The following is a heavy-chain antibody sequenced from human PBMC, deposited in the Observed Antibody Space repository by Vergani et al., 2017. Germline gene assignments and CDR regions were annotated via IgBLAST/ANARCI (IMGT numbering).Heavy chain of an antibody. CDR1: GFTFTNFA. Sequence: EVQLLESGGNLVQPGGSLRLSCAASGFTFTNFAMTWVRQAPGEGLEWVSIISDNGGTTYYADSVKGRFTISRDNSKDTLYLYMNSLRADDTAVYYCAKDPRLKEDYYYYYMDVWGKGTTVTVSS. CDR3: AKDPRLKEDYYYYYMDV. CDR2: ISDNGGTT. J-gene: IGHJ6*03. V-gene: IGHV3-23*01.